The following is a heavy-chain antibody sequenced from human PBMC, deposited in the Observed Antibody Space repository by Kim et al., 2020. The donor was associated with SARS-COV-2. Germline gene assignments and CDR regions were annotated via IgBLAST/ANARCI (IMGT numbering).Heavy chain of an antibody. D-gene: IGHD6-19*01. CDR3: ARGYSSGWSYWFDP. CDR2: IYYSGNT. J-gene: IGHJ5*02. Sequence: SETLSLTCTVSGDSISSGGYYWNWIRQHPGKGLVWIGYIYYSGNTYYNPSLKSRVTISVDTSKNQFSLKLSSVTAADTAVYYCARGYSSGWSYWFDPWGQGTLVTVSS. CDR1: GDSISSGGYY. V-gene: IGHV4-31*03.